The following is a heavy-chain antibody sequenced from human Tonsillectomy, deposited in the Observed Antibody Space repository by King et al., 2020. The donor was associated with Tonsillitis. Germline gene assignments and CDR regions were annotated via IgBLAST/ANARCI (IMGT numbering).Heavy chain of an antibody. CDR2: ITWNSGSI. Sequence: EVQLVESGGGLVQPGRSLRLSCAASGFTFDVYTMHWVRQAPGKGLEWVSGITWNSGSIGYVDSVKGRFTISRDNAKNSLYLQMNSLRPEDTALYYCAKDIESSGWYGMDVWGQGTTVTVSS. J-gene: IGHJ6*02. V-gene: IGHV3-9*01. D-gene: IGHD6-19*01. CDR3: AKDIESSGWYGMDV. CDR1: GFTFDVYT.